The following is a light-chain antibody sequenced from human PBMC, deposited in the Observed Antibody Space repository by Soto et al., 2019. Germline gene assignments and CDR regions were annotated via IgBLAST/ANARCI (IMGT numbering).Light chain of an antibody. CDR3: QQRSNWRWLT. J-gene: IGKJ4*01. Sequence: EIVLTQSPATLSLSPGERATLSYRASQSVSSYLAWYQQKPGQSPRLLIYDASNRATGIPARFSGSGSGTDFTLTISSLEPEDFAVYYCQQRSNWRWLTFGGGTKVEIK. CDR1: QSVSSY. V-gene: IGKV3-11*01. CDR2: DAS.